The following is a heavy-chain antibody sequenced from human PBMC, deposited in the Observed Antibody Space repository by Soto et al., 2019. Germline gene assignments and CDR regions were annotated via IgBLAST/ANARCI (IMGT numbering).Heavy chain of an antibody. CDR1: GFTFSSYA. Sequence: GGSLRLSCAASGFTFSSYAMSWVRQAPGKGLEWVSAISGSGGSTYYADSVKGRFTISRDNSKNTLYLQMNSLRAEDTAVYYCAKVSYCSSTSCYTYYHYYGMDVWGQGTTVTVS. D-gene: IGHD2-2*02. J-gene: IGHJ6*02. V-gene: IGHV3-23*01. CDR3: AKVSYCSSTSCYTYYHYYGMDV. CDR2: ISGSGGST.